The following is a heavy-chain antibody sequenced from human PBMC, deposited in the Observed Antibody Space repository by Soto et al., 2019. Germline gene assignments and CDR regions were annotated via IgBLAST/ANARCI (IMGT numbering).Heavy chain of an antibody. V-gene: IGHV2-5*02. D-gene: IGHD2-15*01. CDR2: IYWDDDK. Sequence: QITLKESGPTLVKPTQTLTLTCTSSGFTLSTSAVGVAWIRQPPGKALEWLALIYWDDDKRYRPSLESRLTITKDTSKNQVVLTMTNMDSVDTATYYCAYLPCSGGSCYWFSFSGMDVWGQGNTVTVSS. CDR1: GFTLSTSAVG. J-gene: IGHJ6*02. CDR3: AYLPCSGGSCYWFSFSGMDV.